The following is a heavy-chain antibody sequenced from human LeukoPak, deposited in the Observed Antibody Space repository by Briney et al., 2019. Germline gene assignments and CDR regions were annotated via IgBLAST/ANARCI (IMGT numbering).Heavy chain of an antibody. CDR1: GFTFSSYT. V-gene: IGHV3-23*01. J-gene: IGHJ4*02. CDR3: AKDYPLDY. Sequence: GGSLRLSCAASGFTFSSYTIHWVRQAPGKGLEWVSAISGSGDSTFYADSVRGRFTISRDNSKNTLSLQMNSLRGEDTAVYYCAKDYPLDYWGQGTLVTVSS. CDR2: ISGSGDST.